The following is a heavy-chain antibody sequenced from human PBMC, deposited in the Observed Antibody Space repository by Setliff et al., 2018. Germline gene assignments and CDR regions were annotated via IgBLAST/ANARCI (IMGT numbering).Heavy chain of an antibody. CDR3: ARRPGVLNYFDY. J-gene: IGHJ4*02. CDR2: INPGGSST. Sequence: ASVKVSCKASGYTFTDYYMHWMRQAPGQGLEWMGIINPGGSSTSYAHKFQGRVTMTRDTSTSTVYMELSSLRSEDTAVYYCARRPGVLNYFDYWGQGTLVTVSS. V-gene: IGHV1-46*01. D-gene: IGHD2-15*01. CDR1: GYTFTDYY.